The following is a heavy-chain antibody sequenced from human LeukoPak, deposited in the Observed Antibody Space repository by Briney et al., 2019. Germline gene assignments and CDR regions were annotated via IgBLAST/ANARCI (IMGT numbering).Heavy chain of an antibody. V-gene: IGHV3-30-3*01. Sequence: GGSLRLSCAASGFTFSSYAMHWVRQAPGKGLEWVAVISYDGSNKYYADSVKGRFTISRDNSKNTLYLQMNSLRAEDTAVYYCARVFMSEYYYDSSGYSYYFDYWGQGTLVTVSS. CDR3: ARVFMSEYYYDSSGYSYYFDY. CDR1: GFTFSSYA. J-gene: IGHJ4*02. CDR2: ISYDGSNK. D-gene: IGHD3-22*01.